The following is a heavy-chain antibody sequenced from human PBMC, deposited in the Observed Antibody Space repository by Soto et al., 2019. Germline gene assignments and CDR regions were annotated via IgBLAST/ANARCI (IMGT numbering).Heavy chain of an antibody. V-gene: IGHV1-3*01. Sequence: QVQLVQSGAEVKKPGASVNVSCKASGFTFIKYAMHWVRQAPGQRPEWMGWINAGNGNTRYSQRWQGRVTITRDASASTVYMVLSSLRSEDTAVYHCARDYADIAVAGIPLLAHWGQGTLVTVSS. D-gene: IGHD6-19*01. J-gene: IGHJ4*01. CDR1: GFTFIKYA. CDR3: ARDYADIAVAGIPLLAH. CDR2: INAGNGNT.